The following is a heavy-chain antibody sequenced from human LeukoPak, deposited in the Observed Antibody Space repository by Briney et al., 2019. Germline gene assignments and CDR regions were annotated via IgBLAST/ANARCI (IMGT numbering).Heavy chain of an antibody. Sequence: PGRSLRLSCAASGFTFDDYAMHWVRQAPGKGLEWVSGISWNSGSIGYADSVKGRFTISRDNSKNTVYLQMNSLRAEDTAVYYCAKDMDHDCDDYGFDYWGQGTPVTVSS. CDR2: ISWNSGSI. CDR1: GFTFDDYA. D-gene: IGHD4-17*01. J-gene: IGHJ4*02. V-gene: IGHV3-9*01. CDR3: AKDMDHDCDDYGFDY.